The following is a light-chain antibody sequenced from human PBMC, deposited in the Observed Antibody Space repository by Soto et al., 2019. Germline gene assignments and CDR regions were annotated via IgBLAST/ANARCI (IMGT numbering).Light chain of an antibody. V-gene: IGKV3-15*01. CDR3: QHFNSWPYS. Sequence: EIVMTQSPATLSVSPGERATLSCRASQSISSNLHWYQQKPGQSPRLLIYGASTRATGIPARFSGSGSGTEFPLTITSLQSEDFAIYYCQHFNSWPYSFGRGTKLEIK. CDR1: QSISSN. J-gene: IGKJ2*03. CDR2: GAS.